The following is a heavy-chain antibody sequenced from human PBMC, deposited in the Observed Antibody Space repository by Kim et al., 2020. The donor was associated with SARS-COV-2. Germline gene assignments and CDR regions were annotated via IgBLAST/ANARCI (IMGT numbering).Heavy chain of an antibody. Sequence: GGSLRLSCAASGFTFSSYWMSWVRQAPGKGLEWVANIKQDGSEKYYVDSVKGRFTISRDNAKNSLYLQMNSLRAEDTAVYYCARLRFGEHAHLYNWFDPWGQGTLVTVSS. J-gene: IGHJ5*02. D-gene: IGHD3-10*01. V-gene: IGHV3-7*01. CDR3: ARLRFGEHAHLYNWFDP. CDR1: GFTFSSYW. CDR2: IKQDGSEK.